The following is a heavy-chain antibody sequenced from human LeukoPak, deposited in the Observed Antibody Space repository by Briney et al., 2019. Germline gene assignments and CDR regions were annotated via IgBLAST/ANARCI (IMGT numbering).Heavy chain of an antibody. CDR2: ISSSSSYI. CDR1: GFTFSSYS. V-gene: IGHV3-21*01. Sequence: PGGSLRLSCAASGFTFSSYSMNWVRQAPGKGLEWVSSISSSSSYIYYADSVKGRFTISRDNAKNSLYLQMNSLRAEDTAVYYCARMGGYYADGGGYWGQGTLVTVSS. J-gene: IGHJ4*02. CDR3: ARMGGYYADGGGY. D-gene: IGHD2/OR15-2a*01.